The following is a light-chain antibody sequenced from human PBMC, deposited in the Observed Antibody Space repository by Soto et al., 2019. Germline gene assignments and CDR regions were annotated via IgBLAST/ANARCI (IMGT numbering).Light chain of an antibody. V-gene: IGLV1-40*01. J-gene: IGLJ2*01. CDR1: SSNIGAGYD. CDR2: GNT. CDR3: QSYDSSLSAYV. Sequence: QSVLTQPPSVSGAPGQRVTISCTGNSSNIGAGYDVHWYQHLPRTAPKFLIYGNTKRPSGVPDRFSGSKSGSSASLAITGLQAEDEADYYCQSYDSSLSAYVFGGGTKLTVL.